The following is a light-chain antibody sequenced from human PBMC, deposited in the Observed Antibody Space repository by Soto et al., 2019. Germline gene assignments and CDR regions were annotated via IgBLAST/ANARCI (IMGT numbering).Light chain of an antibody. CDR1: SSDVGGHDF. CDR2: EVT. J-gene: IGLJ2*01. V-gene: IGLV2-11*01. CDR3: CSYAGSYTFRV. Sequence: QSVLTQPLSVSGSPGQSVTISCTGTSSDVGGHDFVSWYQQLPGRAPKLIIYEVTKRPSGVPDRFSGFKSGNTASLTISGLRADDEADYYCCSYAGSYTFRVFGGGTKLTV.